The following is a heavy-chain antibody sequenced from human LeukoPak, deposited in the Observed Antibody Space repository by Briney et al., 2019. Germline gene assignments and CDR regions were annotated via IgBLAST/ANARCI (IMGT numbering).Heavy chain of an antibody. Sequence: KPGGSLRLSXAASGFTFSDYYMSWIRQAPGKGLEWVSYISSSGSTIYYADSVKGRFTISRDNAKNSLYLQMNSLRAEDTAVYYCARDWEYGDYGPYYMDVWGKGTTVTVSS. CDR3: ARDWEYGDYGPYYMDV. J-gene: IGHJ6*03. D-gene: IGHD4-17*01. V-gene: IGHV3-11*04. CDR1: GFTFSDYY. CDR2: ISSSGSTI.